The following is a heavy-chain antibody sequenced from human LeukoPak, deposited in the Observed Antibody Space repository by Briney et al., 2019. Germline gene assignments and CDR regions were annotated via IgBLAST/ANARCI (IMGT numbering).Heavy chain of an antibody. V-gene: IGHV3-11*01. CDR1: GFTFSDYY. J-gene: IGHJ4*02. CDR3: ARRAVAGTVDY. CDR2: ISSSGSTI. Sequence: GGSLRLSCAASGFTFSDYYMSWIRQAPGKGLEWVSYISSSGSTIYYADSVKGRFTISRDNAKNSLYLQMNSLRAEDTAEYYCARRAVAGTVDYWGQGTLVTVSS. D-gene: IGHD6-19*01.